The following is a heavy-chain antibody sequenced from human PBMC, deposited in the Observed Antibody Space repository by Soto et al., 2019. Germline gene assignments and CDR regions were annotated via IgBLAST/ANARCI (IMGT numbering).Heavy chain of an antibody. J-gene: IGHJ6*02. CDR2: LDQCGGT. Sequence: SAKLSLTCALVGDSLMGQSCNWILQSPGQGLEWIGELDQCGGTNYNPSLKSRAIISDDTSKNQFSLTLTSVTSADTAVDDCVRQDRYGPTGETVPVWG. V-gene: IGHV4-34*01. D-gene: IGHD2-15*01. CDR1: GDSLMGQS. CDR3: VRQDRYGPTGETVPV.